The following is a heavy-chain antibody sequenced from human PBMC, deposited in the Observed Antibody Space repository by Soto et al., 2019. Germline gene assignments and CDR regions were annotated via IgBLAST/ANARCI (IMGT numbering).Heavy chain of an antibody. CDR1: GFTFTSCA. J-gene: IGHJ4*02. Sequence: SVKVSCKASGFTFTSCAVQWVRQARGQRLEWIGWIVVGSGNTNYAQKFQERVTITRDMSTSTAYMELSRLRSGDTAVYYCAREPATAKPEGVDFWGQGTLVTVSS. D-gene: IGHD1-1*01. CDR3: AREPATAKPEGVDF. V-gene: IGHV1-58*01. CDR2: IVVGSGNT.